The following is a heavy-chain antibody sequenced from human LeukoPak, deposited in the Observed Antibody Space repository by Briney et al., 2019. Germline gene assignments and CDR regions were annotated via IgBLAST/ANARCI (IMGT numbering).Heavy chain of an antibody. Sequence: GGSLRLSCAASGFTFSSYAMHWVRQAPGEGLEWVTFISYGGSDKYYADSVKGRFTISRDNSKNTLYVQMNSLRAEDTAVYYCARSAAAQTRFYYYGMDVWGQGTTVTVSS. CDR1: GFTFSSYA. J-gene: IGHJ6*02. V-gene: IGHV3-30*04. D-gene: IGHD6-13*01. CDR2: ISYGGSDK. CDR3: ARSAAAQTRFYYYGMDV.